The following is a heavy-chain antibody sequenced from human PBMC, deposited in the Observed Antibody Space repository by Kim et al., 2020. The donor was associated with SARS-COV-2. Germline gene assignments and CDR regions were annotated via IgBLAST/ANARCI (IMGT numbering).Heavy chain of an antibody. Sequence: GGSLRLSCAASGFTFSSYAMSWVRQAPGKGLEWVSAISGSGGSTYYADSVKGRFTISRDNSKNTLYLQMNSLRAEDTAVYYCATAEPDYDYVWGSYRPHVFDYWGQGTLVTVSS. D-gene: IGHD3-16*02. CDR3: ATAEPDYDYVWGSYRPHVFDY. CDR1: GFTFSSYA. J-gene: IGHJ4*02. CDR2: ISGSGGST. V-gene: IGHV3-23*01.